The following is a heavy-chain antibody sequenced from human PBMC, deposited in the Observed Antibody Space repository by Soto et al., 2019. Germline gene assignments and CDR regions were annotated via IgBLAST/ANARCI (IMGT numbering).Heavy chain of an antibody. Sequence: EVQLVESGGGLVQPGRSLRLSCAASGFTFDDYAMHWVRQAPGKGLEWVSGISWNSDSIGYADSVKGRFTISRDNAKNSLYLQMNSLRTEDTALYYCAKDRSSTTVGGGMDVWGQGTTVTVSS. J-gene: IGHJ6*02. CDR3: AKDRSSTTVGGGMDV. D-gene: IGHD2-2*01. CDR1: GFTFDDYA. CDR2: ISWNSDSI. V-gene: IGHV3-9*01.